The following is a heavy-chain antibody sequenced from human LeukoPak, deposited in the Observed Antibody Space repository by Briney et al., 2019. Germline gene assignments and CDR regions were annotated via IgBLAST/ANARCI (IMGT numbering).Heavy chain of an antibody. CDR3: ARALTTVTTWLYL. D-gene: IGHD4-17*01. V-gene: IGHV1-2*02. CDR2: TNPNSGDT. CDR1: GYTFTGYF. Sequence: VASVKVSCKASGYTFTGYFMHWVRQAPGQGLEWMGWTNPNSGDTKYAQKFQGRVTMTRDTSISTAYMELSRLTSDDTAVYYCARALTTVTTWLYLWGRGTLVTVSS. J-gene: IGHJ2*01.